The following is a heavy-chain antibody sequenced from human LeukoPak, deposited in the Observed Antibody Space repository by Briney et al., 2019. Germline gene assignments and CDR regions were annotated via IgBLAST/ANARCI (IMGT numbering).Heavy chain of an antibody. CDR2: ITSSSSYI. Sequence: PGGSLRLSCAASEFTFSSYSMNWVRQAPGKGLEWVSSITSSSSYIYYADSVKGRFTISRDNAKNSLYLQMNSLRAEDTAVYYCARRYCSSTSCFLSMDVWGQGTTVTVSS. J-gene: IGHJ6*02. D-gene: IGHD2-2*01. CDR3: ARRYCSSTSCFLSMDV. CDR1: EFTFSSYS. V-gene: IGHV3-21*01.